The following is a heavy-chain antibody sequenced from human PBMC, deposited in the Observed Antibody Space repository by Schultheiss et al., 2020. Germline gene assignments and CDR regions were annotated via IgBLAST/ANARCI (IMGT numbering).Heavy chain of an antibody. Sequence: GESLKISCAASGFTFSDYYMSWIRQAPGKGLEWVSGISWNSGSIGYADSVKGRFTISRDNAKNSLYLQMNSLRAEDTAVYYCARDPAAGTGLDYWGQGTLVTVSS. J-gene: IGHJ4*02. CDR3: ARDPAAGTGLDY. CDR2: ISWNSGSI. CDR1: GFTFSDYY. V-gene: IGHV3-11*04. D-gene: IGHD6-13*01.